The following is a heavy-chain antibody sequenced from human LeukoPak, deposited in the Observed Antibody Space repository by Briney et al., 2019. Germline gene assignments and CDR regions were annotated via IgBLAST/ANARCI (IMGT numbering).Heavy chain of an antibody. CDR3: AREVYDSKFSLDN. Sequence: GGSLRLSCAASGFTFSNYGMNWVRQAPGKGLEWISYISSSSSLIYYADLVKGRFTISRDNAKKSLYLQMNSLRAEDAAVYYCAREVYDSKFSLDNWGQGTLVTVSS. V-gene: IGHV3-21*05. D-gene: IGHD3-22*01. CDR2: ISSSSSLI. CDR1: GFTFSNYG. J-gene: IGHJ4*02.